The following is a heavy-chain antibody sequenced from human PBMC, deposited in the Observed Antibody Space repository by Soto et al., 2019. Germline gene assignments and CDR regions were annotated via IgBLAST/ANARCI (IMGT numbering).Heavy chain of an antibody. J-gene: IGHJ4*02. V-gene: IGHV1-8*01. D-gene: IGHD2-21*01. Sequence: QVQLVQSGAEVKKPGASVKVSCKASGYTFTSYDINWVRQATGQGLEWMGWMNPNSGNAAFEQKFQGRVTMTRDTSVSTAYMELRSRRSEDTAVYYCARGCEGKRGGDYWGQGTLVTVSS. CDR1: GYTFTSYD. CDR3: ARGCEGKRGGDY. CDR2: MNPNSGNA.